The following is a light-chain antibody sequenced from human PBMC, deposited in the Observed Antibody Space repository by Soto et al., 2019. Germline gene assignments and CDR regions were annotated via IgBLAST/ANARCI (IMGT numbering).Light chain of an antibody. CDR2: VAS. CDR3: QQHGSGPWT. CDR1: QSVSSNN. Sequence: EIVLTQSPDTLSLSPGERATLSCRASQSVSSNNLAWYQHKPGQPPRLLIYVASRRATGIPDRFSGSGSGSQFTLISTRLEPEDFAVYYCQQHGSGPWTFGQGTKVEIK. V-gene: IGKV3-20*01. J-gene: IGKJ1*01.